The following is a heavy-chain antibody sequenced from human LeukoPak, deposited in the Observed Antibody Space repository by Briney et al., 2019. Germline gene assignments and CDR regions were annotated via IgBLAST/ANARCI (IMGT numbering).Heavy chain of an antibody. V-gene: IGHV4-59*08. CDR3: ANSLGSKNAFHI. J-gene: IGHJ3*02. CDR2: VYYTGST. D-gene: IGHD4-11*01. CDR1: GGSISTQY. Sequence: SETLSLTCTVSGGSISTQYWTWIRQPPGKGLEWIGNVYYTGSTNYNPSLKSRVPISVDTSKNQFSLKLTSVTAADKAVYYCANSLGSKNAFHIWGQGTMVTVSS.